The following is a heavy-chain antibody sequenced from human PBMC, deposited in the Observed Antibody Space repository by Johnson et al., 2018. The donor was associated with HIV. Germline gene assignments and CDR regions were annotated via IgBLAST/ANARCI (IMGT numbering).Heavy chain of an antibody. J-gene: IGHJ3*02. Sequence: QVQLVESGGGVVQPGRSLRLSCAASAFTFSRYGMHWVRQAPGTGLEWVALISYDGSTKYYADSVKGRFTISRDNSKNTLYLQMNSLRAEDTAVYYCARSYCSGGSCRIHDAFDIWGQGTMVTVSS. CDR2: ISYDGSTK. D-gene: IGHD2-15*01. V-gene: IGHV3-30*03. CDR3: ARSYCSGGSCRIHDAFDI. CDR1: AFTFSRYG.